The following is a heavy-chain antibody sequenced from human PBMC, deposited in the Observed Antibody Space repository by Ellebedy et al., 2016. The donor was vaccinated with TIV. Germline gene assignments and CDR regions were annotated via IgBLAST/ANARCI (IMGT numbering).Heavy chain of an antibody. CDR2: INPSGGST. CDR1: GYTFTSYY. CDR3: ARDRGGTGTFGY. J-gene: IGHJ4*02. Sequence: AASVKVSCKASGYTFTSYYMHWVRQAPGQGLEWMGIINPSGGSTSYAQKFQGRVTITADKSTSTAYMELSSLRSEDTAVYYCARDRGGTGTFGYWGQGTLVTVSS. V-gene: IGHV1-46*01. D-gene: IGHD1-7*01.